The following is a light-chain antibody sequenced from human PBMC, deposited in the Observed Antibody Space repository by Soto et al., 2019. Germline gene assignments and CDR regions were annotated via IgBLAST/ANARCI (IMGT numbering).Light chain of an antibody. J-gene: IGKJ1*01. Sequence: DVQMTQSPSSLSASVGDRVTITCRASQGISKYLAWYQQKPGKVPRLRIYAASTLQSGVPSRFSGSGSGTDLLRTLSRLHPEDGATYYCLKYDSAPWTFGQGTKVEI. CDR2: AAS. CDR1: QGISKY. CDR3: LKYDSAPWT. V-gene: IGKV1-27*01.